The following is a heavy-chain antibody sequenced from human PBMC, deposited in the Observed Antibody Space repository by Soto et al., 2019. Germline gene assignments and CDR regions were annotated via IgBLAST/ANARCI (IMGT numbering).Heavy chain of an antibody. CDR3: ARWDWLEKSAFDI. CDR1: GGSITGGSISSTTYY. D-gene: IGHD3-9*01. V-gene: IGHV4-39*01. Sequence: SETLSLTCTVSGGSITGGSISSTTYYWGWMRQPPGKGLEWIASFFIGGNTYYNPSLKSRVTTSVDTSKNQFSLKLSSVTAADTAVYYCARWDWLEKSAFDIWGQGTMVTVSS. CDR2: FFIGGNT. J-gene: IGHJ3*02.